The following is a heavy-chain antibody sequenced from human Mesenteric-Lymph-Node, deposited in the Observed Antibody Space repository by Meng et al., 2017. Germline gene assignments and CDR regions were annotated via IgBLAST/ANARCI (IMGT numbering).Heavy chain of an antibody. CDR3: ARVGRPKTLHHYSMDV. V-gene: IGHV4-61*01. J-gene: IGHJ6*02. CDR1: GGSVRSGSDY. Sequence: SETLSLTCTVSGGSVRSGSDYWSWIRQPPGKGLEWIGYIYYSGSSSYNPSLKTRVTISVDASKNQVSLKLSSVTAADTAVYYCARVGRPKTLHHYSMDVWGQGTTVTVSS. CDR2: IYYSGSS.